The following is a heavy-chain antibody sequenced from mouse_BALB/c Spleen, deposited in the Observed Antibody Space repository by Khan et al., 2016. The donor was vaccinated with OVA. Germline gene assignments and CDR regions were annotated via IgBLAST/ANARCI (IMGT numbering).Heavy chain of an antibody. CDR1: GFTFTNNG. J-gene: IGHJ4*01. CDR3: ARVSYSETMDY. Sequence: QIQLVQSGPELKKPGATVKISCKASGFTFTNNGMNWVKQAPGKVLKWMGRINTYTGEPTYAGVLKGRFAFSLETSASTAYLQLNNLKNEDTATYDNARVSYSETMDYWGQGTSVTVSS. D-gene: IGHD2-12*01. CDR2: INTYTGEP. V-gene: IGHV9-3-1*01.